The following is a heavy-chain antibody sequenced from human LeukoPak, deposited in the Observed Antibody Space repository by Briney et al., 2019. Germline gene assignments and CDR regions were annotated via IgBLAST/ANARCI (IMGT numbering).Heavy chain of an antibody. CDR2: IYSGGGT. CDR3: ARDRDYYDSSGYHY. V-gene: IGHV3-53*01. CDR1: EFTVSSNY. Sequence: GGSLRLSCAASEFTVSSNYMSWVRQAPGKGLEWVSTIYSGGGTYYADSVKGRFTISRDNSRNTLYLQMNSLRAEDTAVYYCARDRDYYDSSGYHYWGQGTLVTVSS. D-gene: IGHD3-22*01. J-gene: IGHJ4*02.